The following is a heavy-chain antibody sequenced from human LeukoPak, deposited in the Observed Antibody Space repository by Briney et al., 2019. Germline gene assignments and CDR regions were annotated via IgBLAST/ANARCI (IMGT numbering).Heavy chain of an antibody. CDR1: GGSISSYY. J-gene: IGHJ6*02. CDR3: ARDYQLGYCSGGSCYGYYYYGMDV. Sequence: PSETLSLTCTVSGGSISSYYWSWIRQPPGKGLGWIGYIYYSGSTNYNPSLKSRVTISVDTSKNQFSLKLSSVTAADTAVCYCARDYQLGYCSGGSCYGYYYYGMDVWGQGTTVTVSS. CDR2: IYYSGST. V-gene: IGHV4-59*01. D-gene: IGHD2-15*01.